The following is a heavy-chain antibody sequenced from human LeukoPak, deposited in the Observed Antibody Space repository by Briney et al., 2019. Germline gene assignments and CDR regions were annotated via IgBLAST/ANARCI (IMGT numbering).Heavy chain of an antibody. D-gene: IGHD3-3*01. V-gene: IGHV3-21*01. CDR2: ITSSSST. CDR3: ARVGFYDFWSGINFFDY. Sequence: GGSLRLSCAAAGFTFSSYSVNWVRQAPGKGLEWVSSITSSSSTYYSDSVKGRFTISRDNEKNSLYLQMNSLRVEDTDVYYCARVGFYDFWSGINFFDYWGQGTLVTVSS. CDR1: GFTFSSYS. J-gene: IGHJ4*02.